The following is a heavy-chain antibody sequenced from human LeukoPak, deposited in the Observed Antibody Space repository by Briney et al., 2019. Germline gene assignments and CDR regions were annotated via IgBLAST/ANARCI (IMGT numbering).Heavy chain of an antibody. CDR1: GGSISSGGYY. CDR2: IYHSGST. Sequence: SQTLSLTCTVSGGSISSGGYYWSWIRQPPGKGLEWIGYIYHSGSTYYNPSLKSRVTISVDRSKNQFSLKLSSVTAADTAVYYCSTLVVPAAILNWGQGTLVTVSS. D-gene: IGHD2-2*01. CDR3: STLVVPAAILN. V-gene: IGHV4-30-2*01. J-gene: IGHJ4*02.